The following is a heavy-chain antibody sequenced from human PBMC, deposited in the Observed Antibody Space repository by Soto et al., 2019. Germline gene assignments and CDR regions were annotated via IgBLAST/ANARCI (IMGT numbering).Heavy chain of an antibody. J-gene: IGHJ4*02. D-gene: IGHD2-2*01. V-gene: IGHV1-3*01. CDR3: ARDGGLQYCSSTSCYDY. Sequence: QVQLVQSGAEVQKPGASVKVSCKASGYTFTSYAMHWVRQAPGQRLEWMGWINAGNGNTKYSQKFQGRVTITRDTSASTAYMELSSLRSEDTAVYYCARDGGLQYCSSTSCYDYWGQGTLVTVSS. CDR1: GYTFTSYA. CDR2: INAGNGNT.